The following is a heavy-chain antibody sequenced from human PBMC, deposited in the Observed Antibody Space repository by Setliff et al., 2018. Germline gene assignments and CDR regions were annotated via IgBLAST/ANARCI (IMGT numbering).Heavy chain of an antibody. CDR3: ARSPANGGHDAFDI. D-gene: IGHD6-25*01. V-gene: IGHV3-21*01. J-gene: IGHJ3*02. Sequence: GSLRLSCAASGFSFRTFSMHWVRQAPGKGLEWVSSISPDSIHIYYAYSVKGRFTISRDNARDSLYLHMNSLGAEDTAVYYCARSPANGGHDAFDIWDQGPMVTGSS. CDR2: ISPDSIHI. CDR1: GFSFRTFS.